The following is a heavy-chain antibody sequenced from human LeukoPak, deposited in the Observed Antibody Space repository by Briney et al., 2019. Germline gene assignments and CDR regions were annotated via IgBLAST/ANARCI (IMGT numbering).Heavy chain of an antibody. Sequence: SETLSLTCAVYGGSFSGYYWSWIRQPPGKGLEWIGEINHSGSTNYNPSLKSRVTISVDTSKNQFSLKLSSVTAADTAVYYCARQNAYYDILTGPIPKYYFDYWGQGTLVTVSS. J-gene: IGHJ4*02. D-gene: IGHD3-9*01. CDR1: GGSFSGYY. CDR2: INHSGST. V-gene: IGHV4-34*01. CDR3: ARQNAYYDILTGPIPKYYFDY.